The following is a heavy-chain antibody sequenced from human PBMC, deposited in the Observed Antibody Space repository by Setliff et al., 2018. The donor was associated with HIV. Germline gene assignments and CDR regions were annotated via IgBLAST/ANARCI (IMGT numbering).Heavy chain of an antibody. CDR2: IYTSGST. D-gene: IGHD3-22*01. CDR1: GGSISNLY. J-gene: IGHJ3*02. CDR3: VRHGYYYDFIDI. V-gene: IGHV4-4*09. Sequence: SETLSLTCTVSGGSISNLYWSWVRQPPGKGLEWIGYIYTSGSTNYNPSLRSRVTISIDTSKNQFSLNLTSMTAADTAVYFCVRHGYYYDFIDIWGQGTVVTVSS.